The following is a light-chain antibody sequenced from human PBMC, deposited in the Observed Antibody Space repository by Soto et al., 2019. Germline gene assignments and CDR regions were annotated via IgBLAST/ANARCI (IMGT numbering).Light chain of an antibody. J-gene: IGKJ1*01. CDR2: AAS. CDR1: QSVSSTS. V-gene: IGKV3-20*01. CDR3: HQFGSSPPRT. Sequence: EIVLTQSPGTLSLSPGERATLSCRASQSVSSTSLAWYQHKSGQPPRLLIYAASRRATGIPDRFIGSGSGTDFTLTISRLEPEDFAVYYCHQFGSSPPRTFGQGTKVEIK.